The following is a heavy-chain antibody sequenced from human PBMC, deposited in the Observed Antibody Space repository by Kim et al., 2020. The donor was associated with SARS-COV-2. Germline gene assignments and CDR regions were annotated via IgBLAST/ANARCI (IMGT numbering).Heavy chain of an antibody. Sequence: PSLKSRVTISVDTSKNQFSLKLSSVTAADTAVYYCARDCVVGAGYYGMDVWGQGTTVTVSS. J-gene: IGHJ6*02. V-gene: IGHV4-59*01. D-gene: IGHD2-15*01. CDR3: ARDCVVGAGYYGMDV.